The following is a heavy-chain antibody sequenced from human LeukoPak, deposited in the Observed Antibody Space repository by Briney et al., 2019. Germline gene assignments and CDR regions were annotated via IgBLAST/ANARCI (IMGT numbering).Heavy chain of an antibody. D-gene: IGHD5-18*01. Sequence: GGSLRLSCAASGFTFSSYSMNWVRQAPGKGLEWVSSISSSSSYIYYADSVKGRFTISRDNAKNSLYLQMNSLRAEDTAVYYCASAEGYSVYYFDYRGQGTLVTVSS. CDR2: ISSSSSYI. CDR3: ASAEGYSVYYFDY. V-gene: IGHV3-21*01. CDR1: GFTFSSYS. J-gene: IGHJ4*02.